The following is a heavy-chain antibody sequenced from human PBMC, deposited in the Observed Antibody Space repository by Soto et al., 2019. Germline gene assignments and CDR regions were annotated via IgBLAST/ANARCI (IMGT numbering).Heavy chain of an antibody. J-gene: IGHJ4*02. CDR3: ARRSGTLDY. V-gene: IGHV4-34*01. Sequence: QVQLQQWGAGQLKPSETLSLSCAVYVGSFSGHYWSWIRQSSGKGLEWIGEINHSGITNYNPSLKSRVTISVDTSKNQFSLKLTTVTAADTAVYYCARRSGTLDYWGQGTLVTVSS. CDR1: VGSFSGHY. D-gene: IGHD1-26*01. CDR2: INHSGIT.